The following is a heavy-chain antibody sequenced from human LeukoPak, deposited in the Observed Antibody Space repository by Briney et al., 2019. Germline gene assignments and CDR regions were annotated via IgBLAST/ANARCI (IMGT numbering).Heavy chain of an antibody. Sequence: PSETLSLTCRVSGFSIDSGDYYWSWIRQPPGKGLEWIGHINYNGNTFYTPSLRGRIAMSGDTSKTQFSLRLSSVTAADTAVYFCARGGVWDSNYYPFESWGQGTLVTVSS. V-gene: IGHV4-30-4*01. CDR3: ARGGVWDSNYYPFES. D-gene: IGHD3-10*01. J-gene: IGHJ4*02. CDR2: INYNGNT. CDR1: GFSIDSGDYY.